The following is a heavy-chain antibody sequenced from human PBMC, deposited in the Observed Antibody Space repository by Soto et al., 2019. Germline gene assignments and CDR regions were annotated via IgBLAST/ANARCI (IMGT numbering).Heavy chain of an antibody. V-gene: IGHV3-30*18. D-gene: IGHD3-22*01. CDR1: GFTFSSYG. Sequence: QVQLVESGGGVVQPGRSLRLSCAASGFTFSSYGMHWVRQAPGKGLEWVAVILYDGSNKYYADSVKGRFTISRDNSKNTLYLQMNSLRAEDTAVYYCAKLWGTSTYDSSGYPIDYWGQGTLVPVSS. CDR2: ILYDGSNK. CDR3: AKLWGTSTYDSSGYPIDY. J-gene: IGHJ4*02.